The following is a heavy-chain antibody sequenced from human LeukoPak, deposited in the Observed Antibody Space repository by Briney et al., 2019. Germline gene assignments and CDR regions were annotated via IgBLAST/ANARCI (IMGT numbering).Heavy chain of an antibody. CDR2: ISGSGGST. D-gene: IGHD3-22*01. Sequence: PGGSLRLSCAASGFTFSSYAMSWVRQAPGKGLEWVSAISGSGGSTYYADSVKGRFTISRDNSKNTLYLQMNSLRAEDTAVYYCAKNGGMIVVAYQAWFDPWGQGTLVTVSS. CDR1: GFTFSSYA. J-gene: IGHJ5*02. V-gene: IGHV3-23*01. CDR3: AKNGGMIVVAYQAWFDP.